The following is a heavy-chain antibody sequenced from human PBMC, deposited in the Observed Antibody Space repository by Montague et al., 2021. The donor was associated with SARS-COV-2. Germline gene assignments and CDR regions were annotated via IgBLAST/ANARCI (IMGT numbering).Heavy chain of an antibody. J-gene: IGHJ4*02. CDR2: IYPGDSNT. CDR1: GFTFSSYS. D-gene: IGHD1-26*01. V-gene: IGHV3-23*03. Sequence: SLRLSCAASGFTFSSYSMRWLRQAPGKGLEWVSVIYPGDSNTDYADSVKGRFTISRDNSKNTLYLQMNSLRAEDRAVYYCAKRGATSPFDSWGQGTLVTVSA. CDR3: AKRGATSPFDS.